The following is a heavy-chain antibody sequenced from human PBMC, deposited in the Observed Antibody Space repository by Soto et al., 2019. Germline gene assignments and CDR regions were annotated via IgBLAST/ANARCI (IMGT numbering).Heavy chain of an antibody. CDR2: INPNSGGT. CDR1: GYTFTGYY. J-gene: IGHJ6*04. D-gene: IGHD3-3*01. CDR3: ARDSPYYDFWSGYYNHGMDV. V-gene: IGHV1-2*04. Sequence: GASVKVSCKASGYTFTGYYMHWVRQAPGQGLEWMGWINPNSGGTNYAQKFQGWVTMTRDTSISTAYMELSRLRSDDTAVYYCARDSPYYDFWSGYYNHGMDVWGKGTTVTVAS.